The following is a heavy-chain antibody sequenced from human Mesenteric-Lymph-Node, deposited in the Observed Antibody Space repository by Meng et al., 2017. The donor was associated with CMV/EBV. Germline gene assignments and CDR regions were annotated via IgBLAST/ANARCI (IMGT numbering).Heavy chain of an antibody. CDR1: GFTVSSNY. Sequence: LSLTCAASGFTVSSNYMSWVRQAPGKGLEWVSVIYSGGSTYYADSVKGRFTISRDNSKNTLYLKMNSLRAEDTAVYYCAPIDSSSGGMDVWGQGTTVTVSS. V-gene: IGHV3-66*02. CDR2: IYSGGST. J-gene: IGHJ6*02. D-gene: IGHD6-6*01. CDR3: APIDSSSGGMDV.